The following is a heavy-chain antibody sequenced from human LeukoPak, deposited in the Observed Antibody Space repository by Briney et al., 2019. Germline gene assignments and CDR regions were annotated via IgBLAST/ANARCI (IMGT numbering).Heavy chain of an antibody. V-gene: IGHV1-2*02. D-gene: IGHD2/OR15-2a*01. CDR3: STEDKYSKTPTCDDY. CDR2: IKPDSGFT. J-gene: IGHJ4*02. CDR1: GYAFTVRY. Sequence: ASVKVSCKASGYAFTVRYMHWVRQVPGQGLEWMGFIKPDSGFTNYAEKFQDRVTMSRDTSITTVYMELSSLGSGDTALYYCSTEDKYSKTPTCDDYWGEGTLVTVSS.